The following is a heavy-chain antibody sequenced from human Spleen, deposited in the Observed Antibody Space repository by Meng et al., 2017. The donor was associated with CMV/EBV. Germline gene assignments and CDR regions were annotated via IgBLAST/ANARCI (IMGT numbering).Heavy chain of an antibody. V-gene: IGHV1-2*02. J-gene: IGHJ5*02. CDR2: IHPHRGDT. D-gene: IGHD5-12*01. CDR3: ARGMEGIVPAIGSVAGILGWFDP. CDR1: GYTFTAHY. Sequence: ASVKVSCKASGYTFTAHYFHWVRQAPGQGLEWMGWIHPHRGDTNYAQQFQGRVTMTRDTSISTAYMELSRLRSDDTAVYYCARGMEGIVPAIGSVAGILGWFDPWGQGTLVTVSS.